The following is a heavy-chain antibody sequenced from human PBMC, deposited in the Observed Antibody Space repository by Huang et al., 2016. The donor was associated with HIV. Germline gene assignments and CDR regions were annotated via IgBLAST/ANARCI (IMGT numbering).Heavy chain of an antibody. CDR2: RRTEGVET. V-gene: IGHV3-7*04. CDR3: GRASAYREYGADF. Sequence: MVASGGGLVQPGGSLRLSCSASGFTFGHYWMSWVRQAQGKGLQWRTNRRTEGVETYYAAGVMCRFTTSRDNARNSVYLQMDNLRVDETAVYYCGRASAYREYGADFWGQGTLVTVSS. CDR1: GFTFGHYW. J-gene: IGHJ4*02. D-gene: IGHD4-17*01.